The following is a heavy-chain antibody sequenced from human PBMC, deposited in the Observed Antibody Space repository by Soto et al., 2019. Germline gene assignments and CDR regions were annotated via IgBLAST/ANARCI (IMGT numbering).Heavy chain of an antibody. CDR1: YFTFSTYW. J-gene: IGHJ4*02. D-gene: IGHD3-3*02. Sequence: VGSLRLSCTASYFTFSTYWMSWVRQAPGKGLEWVANIKQDGSEKYYVDSVKGRSTISRDNAKNSLYLQMNSLTAEDTAVYYCAINSWTAFELRGQGTPVTVSS. V-gene: IGHV3-7*05. CDR3: AINSWTAFEL. CDR2: IKQDGSEK.